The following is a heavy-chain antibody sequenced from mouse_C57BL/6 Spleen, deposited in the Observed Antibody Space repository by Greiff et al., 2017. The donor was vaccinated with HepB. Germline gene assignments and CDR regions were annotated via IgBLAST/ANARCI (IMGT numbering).Heavy chain of an antibody. D-gene: IGHD1-1*01. CDR3: ARRGGYYGSPGYFDY. CDR1: GYTFTSYW. CDR2: IYPSDSET. Sequence: QVQLQQPGAELVRPGSSVKLSCKASGYTFTSYWMDWVKQRPGQGLEWIGNIYPSDSETHYNQKFKDKATLTIDKSSSTAYMQLSSLTSEDSAVYYCARRGGYYGSPGYFDYWGQGTTLTVSS. J-gene: IGHJ2*01. V-gene: IGHV1-61*01.